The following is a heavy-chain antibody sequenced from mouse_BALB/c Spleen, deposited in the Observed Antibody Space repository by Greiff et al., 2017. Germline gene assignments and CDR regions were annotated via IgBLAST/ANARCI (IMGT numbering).Heavy chain of an antibody. V-gene: IGHV2-3*01. CDR3: ANGSFGYAGFYTIVY. J-gene: IGHJ4*01. D-gene: IGHD2-2*01. Sequence: QVQLKESGPGLVASSQSLSITCTVSGFSLTSYGVSWVRQPPGKGLAWLGVRWGDGITNYHSALISRLSISKDNSYSQVFLKLYSLQTDATASYYCANGSFGYAGFYTIVYWGQGTSVSVCS. CDR2: RWGDGIT. CDR1: GFSLTSYG.